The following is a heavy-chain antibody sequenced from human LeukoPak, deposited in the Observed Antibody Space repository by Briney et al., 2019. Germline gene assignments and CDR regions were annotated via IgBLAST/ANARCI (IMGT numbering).Heavy chain of an antibody. Sequence: GGSLRLSCAASAFTFSNYAMSWVRQAAGRGLEWLSVITSGHSTYYADSVKGRFTISRDNSKNTVYLQMNSLRAEDTAVYYCAKDYPECTGTSCSGEAFFDYWGQGTLVTVSS. CDR3: AKDYPECTGTSCSGEAFFDY. CDR2: ITSGHST. CDR1: AFTFSNYA. V-gene: IGHV3-23*01. J-gene: IGHJ4*02. D-gene: IGHD2-2*01.